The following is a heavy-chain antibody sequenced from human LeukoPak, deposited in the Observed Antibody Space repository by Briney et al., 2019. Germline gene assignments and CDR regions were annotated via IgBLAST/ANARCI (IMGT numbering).Heavy chain of an antibody. J-gene: IGHJ4*02. Sequence: GGSLRLSCSASGFTFSSYAMHWVRQAPGKGLEYVSGISSNGGSTYYADSVKGRLTISRDNSKNTLYLQMNSLRPEDTSVYFCAKVKGGCGSPSDWWGQGTLVTVSS. V-gene: IGHV3-64*04. D-gene: IGHD2-21*01. CDR2: ISSNGGST. CDR1: GFTFSSYA. CDR3: AKVKGGCGSPSDW.